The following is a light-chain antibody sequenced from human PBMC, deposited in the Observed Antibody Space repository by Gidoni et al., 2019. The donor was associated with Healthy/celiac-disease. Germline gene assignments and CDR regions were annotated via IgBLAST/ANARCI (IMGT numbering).Light chain of an antibody. CDR1: QSISSY. CDR2: AAS. CDR3: QQSYSTPPRT. V-gene: IGKV1-39*01. Sequence: DIQMTQSPSSLSASVGDRVTITCRASQSISSYLNWYQQKPGKAPKLLLYAASSLQSGVPSRFSGSGSGTDFTLTISSLQPEDFATYSCQQSYSTPPRTFGQGTKVEIK. J-gene: IGKJ1*01.